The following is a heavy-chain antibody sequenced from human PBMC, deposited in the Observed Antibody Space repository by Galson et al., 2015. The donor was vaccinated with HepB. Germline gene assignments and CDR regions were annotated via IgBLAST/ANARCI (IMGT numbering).Heavy chain of an antibody. D-gene: IGHD5-12*01. V-gene: IGHV1-2*04. J-gene: IGHJ4*02. CDR1: GYTFTGYY. Sequence: SVKVSCKASGYTFTGYYMHWVRQAPGQGLEWMGWINPNSGGTNYVQKFQGWVTMTRDTSISTAYMELSRLRSDDTAVYYCARAPDSGHDPYLGYWGQGTLVTVSS. CDR3: ARAPDSGHDPYLGY. CDR2: INPNSGGT.